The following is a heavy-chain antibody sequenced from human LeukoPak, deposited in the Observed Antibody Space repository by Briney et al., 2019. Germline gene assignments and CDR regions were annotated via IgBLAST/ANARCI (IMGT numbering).Heavy chain of an antibody. Sequence: SETLSLTCAVYGGFFSGYYWSWIRQPPGKGLEWIGEINHSGSTNYNPSLKSRVTISVDTSKNQFSLKLSSVTAADTAVYYCARRTLITIFGVVIPLGVWGKGTTVTVSS. CDR1: GGFFSGYY. V-gene: IGHV4-34*01. J-gene: IGHJ6*04. CDR3: ARRTLITIFGVVIPLGV. CDR2: INHSGST. D-gene: IGHD3-3*01.